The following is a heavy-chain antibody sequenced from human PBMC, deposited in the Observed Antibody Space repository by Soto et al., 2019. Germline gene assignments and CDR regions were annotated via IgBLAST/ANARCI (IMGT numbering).Heavy chain of an antibody. CDR2: ISSSSSTI. J-gene: IGHJ4*02. Sequence: HPGGSLRLSCAASGFTFSSYSMNWVRQAPGKGLEWVSYISSSSSTIYYADSVKGRFTISRDNAKNSLYLQMNSLRAEDTAVYYCARDPLILPEYYFDYWGQGTLVTVSS. CDR3: ARDPLILPEYYFDY. V-gene: IGHV3-48*01. CDR1: GFTFSSYS.